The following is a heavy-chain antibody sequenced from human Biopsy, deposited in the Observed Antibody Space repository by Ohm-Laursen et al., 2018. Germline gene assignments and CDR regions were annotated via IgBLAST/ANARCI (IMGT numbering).Heavy chain of an antibody. CDR3: AKHGSGWTGDDALHI. J-gene: IGHJ3*02. D-gene: IGHD6-19*01. V-gene: IGHV4-59*08. CDR2: ISYSGST. CDR1: GGSISGSS. Sequence: PSQTLSLTCPVSGGSISGSSWSWIRQAPGRGLEWVGYISYSGSTSNNPSLKSRITISVDTSKNQISLKVTSVTAADTAVYYCAKHGSGWTGDDALHIWGQGTMVTVSS.